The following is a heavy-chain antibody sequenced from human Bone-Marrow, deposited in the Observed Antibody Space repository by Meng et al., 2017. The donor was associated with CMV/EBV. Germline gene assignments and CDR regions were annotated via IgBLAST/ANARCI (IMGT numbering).Heavy chain of an antibody. CDR2: ISSSGSTI. D-gene: IGHD2-15*01. J-gene: IGHJ6*02. CDR3: ARDCRYCSGGSCYCYYYGMDV. CDR1: GFTFSSYA. Sequence: GESLKISCAASGFTFSSYAMSWVRQAPGKGLEWVSYISSSGSTIYYADSVKGRFTISRDNAKNSLYLQMNSLRAEDTAVYYCARDCRYCSGGSCYCYYYGMDVWGQGTTVTVSS. V-gene: IGHV3-48*04.